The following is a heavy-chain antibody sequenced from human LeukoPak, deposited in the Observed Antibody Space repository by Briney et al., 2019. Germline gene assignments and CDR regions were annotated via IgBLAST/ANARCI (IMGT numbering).Heavy chain of an antibody. J-gene: IGHJ4*02. D-gene: IGHD1-26*01. V-gene: IGHV3-23*01. CDR3: AKGGKWDVTPFDY. CDR1: AFIFSGHW. CDR2: ISGGGGST. Sequence: GGSLRLSCEGSAFIFSGHWMNWVRQAPGKGLEWVSTISGGGGSTYYADSVKGRFTISRDNSKNTLYLQVNSLRAEDTAVYYCAKGGKWDVTPFDYWGQGTLVTVSS.